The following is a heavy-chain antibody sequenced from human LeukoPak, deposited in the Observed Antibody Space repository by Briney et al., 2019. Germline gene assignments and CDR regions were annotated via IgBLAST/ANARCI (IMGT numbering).Heavy chain of an antibody. D-gene: IGHD3-22*01. CDR1: GFTFSSYA. CDR2: ISGSGGST. V-gene: IGHV3-23*01. J-gene: IGHJ4*02. CDR3: AKDSIGDYDSSGYYYEGFDY. Sequence: GGSLRLSCAASGFTFSSYAMSWVRQAPGKGLEWVSAISGSGGSTYYADSVKGRFTISRDNSKNTLYLQMNSLRAEDTAVYYCAKDSIGDYDSSGYYYEGFDYWGQGTLVTVSS.